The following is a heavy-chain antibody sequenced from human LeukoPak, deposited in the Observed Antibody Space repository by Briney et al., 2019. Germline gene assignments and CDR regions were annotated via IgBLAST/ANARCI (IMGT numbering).Heavy chain of an antibody. V-gene: IGHV1-18*01. CDR3: ARDYSNGWYGDFDY. D-gene: IGHD6-19*01. J-gene: IGHJ4*02. CDR2: ISAYNGHT. CDR1: GYTFTIYG. Sequence: ASVTVSCKASGYTFTIYGISWVRQAPGQGLEWMGWISAYNGHTNYAQKLQGRVSMTTDTSTSTAYMELRSLRSDDTAIYYCARDYSNGWYGDFDYWGQGTLVTVSS.